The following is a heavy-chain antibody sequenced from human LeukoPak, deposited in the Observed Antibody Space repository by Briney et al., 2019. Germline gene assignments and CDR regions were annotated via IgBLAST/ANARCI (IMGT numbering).Heavy chain of an antibody. Sequence: ASVKVSCKASGYTFTGYHMHWVRQAPGQGLEWMGWINPNSGGTNYAQKFQGRVTMTRDTSISTAYMELSRLRSDDTAVYYCAREPLGYCSSTSCYYYYGMDVWGQGTTVTVSS. V-gene: IGHV1-2*02. CDR1: GYTFTGYH. D-gene: IGHD2-2*01. CDR3: AREPLGYCSSTSCYYYYGMDV. CDR2: INPNSGGT. J-gene: IGHJ6*02.